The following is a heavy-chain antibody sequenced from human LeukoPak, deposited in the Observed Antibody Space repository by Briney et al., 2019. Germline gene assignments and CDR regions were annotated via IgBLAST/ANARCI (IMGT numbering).Heavy chain of an antibody. CDR3: ARGLELRESYYYYMDV. J-gene: IGHJ6*03. CDR1: GFTFSSYW. D-gene: IGHD1-7*01. Sequence: GGSLTLSCAASGFTFSSYWMSWVRQAPGKGLEWVANIKQQGSEKYYVDSLQGRLTIPRHNPKNQLYLQMNSQRAKDTAVYYCARGLELRESYYYYMDVWGKGTTVTVSS. V-gene: IGHV3-7*03. CDR2: IKQQGSEK.